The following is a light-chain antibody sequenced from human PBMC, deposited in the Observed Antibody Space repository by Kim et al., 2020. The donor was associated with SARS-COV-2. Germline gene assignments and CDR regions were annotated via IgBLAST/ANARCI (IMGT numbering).Light chain of an antibody. CDR3: SSYAGSNNWV. J-gene: IGLJ3*02. CDR2: DVS. V-gene: IGLV2-8*01. CDR1: SRGVGGKTY. Sequence: QAGTLPGAGTSRGVGGKTYDPCTEQHPGKAPKLMIYDVSKRPSGVPDRFSGSKSGNTASLTVSGLQAEDEADYYCSSYAGSNNWVFGGGTQLTVL.